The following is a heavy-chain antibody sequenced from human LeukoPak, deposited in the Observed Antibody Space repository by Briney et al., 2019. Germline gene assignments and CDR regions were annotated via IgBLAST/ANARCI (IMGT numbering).Heavy chain of an antibody. J-gene: IGHJ4*02. CDR1: GFTFSSYS. Sequence: GGSLRLSCAASGFTFSSYSMNWVRQAPGKGLEWVSSISSSSSYIYYADSVKGRFTISRDNAKNSLYLQMSSLRAEDTAVYYCARSMTTVASDYWGQGTLVTVSS. D-gene: IGHD4-23*01. V-gene: IGHV3-21*01. CDR3: ARSMTTVASDY. CDR2: ISSSSSYI.